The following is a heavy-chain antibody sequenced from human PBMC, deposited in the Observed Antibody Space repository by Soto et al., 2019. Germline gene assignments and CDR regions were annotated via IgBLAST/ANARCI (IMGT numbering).Heavy chain of an antibody. D-gene: IGHD3-22*01. CDR3: ARGRGYYDSSGSTDYFDY. V-gene: IGHV3-13*05. CDR2: IGTAGDP. CDR1: GFTFSSYD. Sequence: EVQLVESGGGSVQPGGSLRLSCAASGFTFSSYDMHWVRQATGKGLEWVSAIGTAGDPYYPGSVKGRFTISRENAKNSLYLQMNSLRAGDTAVYYCARGRGYYDSSGSTDYFDYWGQGTLVTVSS. J-gene: IGHJ4*02.